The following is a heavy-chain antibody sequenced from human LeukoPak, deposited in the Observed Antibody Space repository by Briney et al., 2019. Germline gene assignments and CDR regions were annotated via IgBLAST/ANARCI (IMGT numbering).Heavy chain of an antibody. D-gene: IGHD2-2*01. Sequence: ASVKVSCKASGYTFTGYYMHWVRQAPGQGLEWMGWINPNGGGTNYAQKFQGRVTMTRDTSISTAYMELSRLRSDDTAVYYCARDLGYCSSTSCYGPQYYFDYWGQGTLVTVSS. CDR3: ARDLGYCSSTSCYGPQYYFDY. J-gene: IGHJ4*02. CDR2: INPNGGGT. V-gene: IGHV1-2*02. CDR1: GYTFTGYY.